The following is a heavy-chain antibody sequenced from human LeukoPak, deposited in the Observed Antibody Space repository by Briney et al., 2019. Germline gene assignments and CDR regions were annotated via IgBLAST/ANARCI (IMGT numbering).Heavy chain of an antibody. V-gene: IGHV3-23*01. J-gene: IGHJ4*02. Sequence: PGGSLRLSCAASGFTFSSYAMSWVRQAPGKGLEWVSAISGSGGSTYYADSVKGRFTISRDNSKNTLYLQMNSLRAEDTAVYYCAKDLRNRYQLRKGISYYFDYWGQGTLATVSS. CDR2: ISGSGGST. CDR3: AKDLRNRYQLRKGISYYFDY. CDR1: GFTFSSYA. D-gene: IGHD2-2*01.